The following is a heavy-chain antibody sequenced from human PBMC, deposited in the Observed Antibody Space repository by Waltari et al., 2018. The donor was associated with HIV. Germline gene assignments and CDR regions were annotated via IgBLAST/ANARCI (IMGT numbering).Heavy chain of an antibody. V-gene: IGHV3-33*01. D-gene: IGHD3-3*01. J-gene: IGHJ3*02. CDR2: IWYDGRNK. CDR3: AGFWSGYYGDDAINI. Sequence: HVQRVGVVGGVVEAGRLLRLCCRASGFNFSRIGMTWVRQPPGKGLEWVAVIWYDGRNKNYADSEKCLFTISMHNPKNTLYLQMNSLRAEDTAVYYCAGFWSGYYGDDAINIWGQGTMVTVSS. CDR1: GFNFSRIG.